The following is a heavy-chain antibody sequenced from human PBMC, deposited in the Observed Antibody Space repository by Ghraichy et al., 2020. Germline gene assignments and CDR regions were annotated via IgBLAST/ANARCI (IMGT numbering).Heavy chain of an antibody. CDR1: GGSISSYY. CDR3: ARIRRGYTYGDFDY. V-gene: IGHV4-59*01. Sequence: SETLSLTCSVSGGSISSYYWSWIWQPPGKGLEWIGYIYSSGTTNYNPSFKSRVTISVDTSKNQFSLKLTSVTAADTALYYCARIRRGYTYGDFDYWGQGILVTVSS. D-gene: IGHD5-18*01. CDR2: IYSSGTT. J-gene: IGHJ4*02.